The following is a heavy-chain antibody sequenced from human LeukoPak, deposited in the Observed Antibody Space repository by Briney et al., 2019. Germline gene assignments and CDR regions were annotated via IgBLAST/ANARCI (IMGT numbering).Heavy chain of an antibody. V-gene: IGHV4-59*01. J-gene: IGHJ6*04. D-gene: IGHD3-9*01. CDR3: ARDPGYDIKSWYYYGMDV. CDR2: IYYSGGT. Sequence: PSETLSLTCTVAGGSISSYYWSWIRQPPGKGLEWSGYIYYSGGTNYNPSLKRRVTISVDTSKNQFSLKLSSVTAADTAVYYCARDPGYDIKSWYYYGMDVWGKGTTVTVSS. CDR1: GGSISSYY.